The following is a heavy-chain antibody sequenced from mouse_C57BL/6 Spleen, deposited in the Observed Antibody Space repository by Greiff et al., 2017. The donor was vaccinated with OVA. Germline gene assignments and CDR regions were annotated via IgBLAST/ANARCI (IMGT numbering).Heavy chain of an antibody. J-gene: IGHJ1*03. Sequence: EVMLVESGGGLVKPGGSLKLSCAASGFTFSDYGMHWVRQAPEKGLEWVAYIRRGSSTIYYADTVKGRFTISRDNAKNTLFLQMTSLRSEDTAMYYCASSDWYFDVWGTGTTVTVSS. CDR2: IRRGSSTI. D-gene: IGHD6-1*01. CDR1: GFTFSDYG. V-gene: IGHV5-17*01. CDR3: ASSDWYFDV.